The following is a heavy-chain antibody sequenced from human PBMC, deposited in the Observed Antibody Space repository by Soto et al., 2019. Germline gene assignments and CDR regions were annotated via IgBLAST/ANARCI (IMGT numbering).Heavy chain of an antibody. Sequence: QVQLVESGGGVVQPGRSLRLSCAASGFTFSSYGMHWVRQAPGKGLEWVAVIWYDGSNKYYADSVKGRFTISRDNSKNPLYLQMNSLRAEDPAVYYCARDEVMVYVFYYGMDVWGQGTTVTVSS. V-gene: IGHV3-33*01. CDR1: GFTFSSYG. CDR3: ARDEVMVYVFYYGMDV. D-gene: IGHD2-8*01. J-gene: IGHJ6*02. CDR2: IWYDGSNK.